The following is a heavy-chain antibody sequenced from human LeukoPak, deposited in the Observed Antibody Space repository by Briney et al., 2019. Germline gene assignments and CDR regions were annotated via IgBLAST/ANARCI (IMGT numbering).Heavy chain of an antibody. CDR3: ATRSGSYYNPPYYFDY. Sequence: GASVMVSCKVSGYTLTELSMHWVRQAPGKGLEWMGGFDPEDGETIYAQKFQGRVTMTEDTSTDTAYMELSSLRSEDTAVYYCATRSGSYYNPPYYFDYWGQGTLVTVSS. CDR2: FDPEDGET. J-gene: IGHJ4*02. CDR1: GYTLTELS. D-gene: IGHD3-10*01. V-gene: IGHV1-24*01.